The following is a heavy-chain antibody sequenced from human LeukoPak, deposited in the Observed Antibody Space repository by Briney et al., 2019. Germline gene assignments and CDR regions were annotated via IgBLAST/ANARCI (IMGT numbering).Heavy chain of an antibody. CDR2: ISYDGSET. D-gene: IGHD1-26*01. CDR3: ARSREWELLSSFDS. V-gene: IGHV3-30*03. Sequence: GRSLRLSCAASGFTFRSHGIHWVRQAPGKGLECVALISYDGSETYYVDSVRGRFTISRDNSKDTVDLHMSSLRADDTAVYYCARSREWELLSSFDSWGQGTLVTVSS. CDR1: GFTFRSHG. J-gene: IGHJ4*02.